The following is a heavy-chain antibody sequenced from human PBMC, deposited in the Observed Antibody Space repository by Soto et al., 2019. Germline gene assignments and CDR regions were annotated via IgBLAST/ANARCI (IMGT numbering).Heavy chain of an antibody. Sequence: QVQLVESGGGVVQPGRSLRLACVVSGFTFSTYAMHWVRRAPGKGLEWVAVMSYDGGNNYSADSVKGRFTISRDNSKNQRYLQMNRLRGEDTAVYYCARVRTTYGFYYAMDVWGQGTTVTVSS. CDR1: GFTFSTYA. V-gene: IGHV3-30-3*01. CDR3: ARVRTTYGFYYAMDV. CDR2: MSYDGGNN. D-gene: IGHD4-17*01. J-gene: IGHJ6*02.